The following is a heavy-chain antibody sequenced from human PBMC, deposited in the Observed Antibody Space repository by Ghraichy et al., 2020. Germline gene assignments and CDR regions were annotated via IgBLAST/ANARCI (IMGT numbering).Heavy chain of an antibody. D-gene: IGHD3-10*01. CDR1: GFTFSSYA. Sequence: LSLTCAASGFTFSSYAMSWVRQAPGKGLEWVSAISGSGGSTYYADSVKGRFTISRDNSKNTLYLQMNSPRAEDTAVYYCAKDLNYYGSGPTFDYWGQGTLVTVSS. CDR2: ISGSGGST. J-gene: IGHJ4*02. CDR3: AKDLNYYGSGPTFDY. V-gene: IGHV3-23*01.